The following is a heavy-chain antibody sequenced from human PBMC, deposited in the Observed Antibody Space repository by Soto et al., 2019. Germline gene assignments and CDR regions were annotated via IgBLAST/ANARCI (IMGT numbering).Heavy chain of an antibody. CDR1: GFTFSSYD. V-gene: IGHV3-13*01. CDR2: IGTAGDT. J-gene: IGHJ6*02. Sequence: GESLKISCAASGFTFSSYDMHWVRQATGKGLEWVSAIGTAGDTYYPGSVKGRFTISRENAKNSLYLQMNSLRAEDTAVYYCARGSSGWYGNYYYGMDVWGQGTTVTVSS. D-gene: IGHD6-19*01. CDR3: ARGSSGWYGNYYYGMDV.